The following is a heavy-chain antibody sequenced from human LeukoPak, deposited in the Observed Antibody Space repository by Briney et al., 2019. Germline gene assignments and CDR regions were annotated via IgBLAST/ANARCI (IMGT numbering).Heavy chain of an antibody. CDR3: ARGRFGVVDY. V-gene: IGHV4-59*01. Sequence: SETLSLTCTVSGGSISSYYWSWIRQPPGEGLEWIGYIYYSGSTNYNPSLKSRVTISVDTSKNQYSLKLSSVTAADTAVYYCARGRFGVVDYWGQGTLVTVSS. CDR2: IYYSGST. CDR1: GGSISSYY. J-gene: IGHJ4*02. D-gene: IGHD3-3*01.